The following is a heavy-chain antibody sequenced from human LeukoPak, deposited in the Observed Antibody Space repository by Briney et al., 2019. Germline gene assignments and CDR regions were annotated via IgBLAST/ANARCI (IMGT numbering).Heavy chain of an antibody. Sequence: GASVKVSCKASGYTFTDYYLHWARQAPGQGLEWMGWIKPNSGGTNYAQKFQGRVTMTRDTSISTAYMDLSRLGSDDTAVYYCARAGVWDYSDSSGYHNGAFDIWGQGTMVTVSS. CDR2: IKPNSGGT. J-gene: IGHJ3*02. CDR3: ARAGVWDYSDSSGYHNGAFDI. CDR1: GYTFTDYY. V-gene: IGHV1-2*02. D-gene: IGHD3-22*01.